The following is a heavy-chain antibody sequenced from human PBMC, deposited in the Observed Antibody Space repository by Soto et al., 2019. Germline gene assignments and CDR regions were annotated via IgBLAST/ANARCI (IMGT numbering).Heavy chain of an antibody. J-gene: IGHJ4*02. V-gene: IGHV3-33*08. CDR1: GFTFTTDA. Sequence: GGSLRLSCAASGFTFTTDAMSWVRQAPGKGLEWVAVIWYDGSNKYYADSVKGRFTISRDNSKNTLYLQMNSLRAEDTAVYYCARTTSSWPYYFDYWGQGTLVTVSS. CDR2: IWYDGSNK. CDR3: ARTTSSWPYYFDY. D-gene: IGHD6-13*01.